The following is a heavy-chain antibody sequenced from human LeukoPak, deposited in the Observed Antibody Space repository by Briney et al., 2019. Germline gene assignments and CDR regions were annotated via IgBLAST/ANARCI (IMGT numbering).Heavy chain of an antibody. CDR1: GYTFTGYY. CDR2: INPNSGGT. CDR3: ARQQEVSGYFDY. Sequence: ASVKVSCKASGYTFTGYYMHWVRQAPGQGLEWMGWINPNSGGTNYAQDFHGRVTMTRDTSISTAYMELSRLRSDDTAVYYCARQQEVSGYFDYWGQGTLVTVSS. D-gene: IGHD3-16*02. V-gene: IGHV1-2*02. J-gene: IGHJ4*02.